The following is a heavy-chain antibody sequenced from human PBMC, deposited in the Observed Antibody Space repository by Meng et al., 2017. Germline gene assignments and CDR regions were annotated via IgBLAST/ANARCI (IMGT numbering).Heavy chain of an antibody. CDR1: GGSISRGGYY. Sequence: QVQLQESGPGRVKPSRTLSLTWTVSGGSISRGGYYWSWIRQPPGKGLEWIGEINHSGSTNYNPSLKSRVTISVDTSKNQFSLKLSSVTAADTAVYYCARGTRGYSYGNDYWGQGTLVTVSS. CDR2: INHSGST. J-gene: IGHJ4*02. V-gene: IGHV4-31*02. CDR3: ARGTRGYSYGNDY. D-gene: IGHD5-18*01.